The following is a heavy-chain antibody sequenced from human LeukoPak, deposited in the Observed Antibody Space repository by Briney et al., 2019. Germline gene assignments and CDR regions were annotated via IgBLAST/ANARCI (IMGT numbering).Heavy chain of an antibody. Sequence: SGGSLRLSCAASGFTFSSCAMSWVRQAPGKGLEWVSGTSDRGDYTYYADSVKGRFTISRESSKNTLFLQMNSLRAEDTALYFCARKAQYNGHYPLDYWGQGTLVTVSS. CDR2: TSDRGDYT. CDR3: ARKAQYNGHYPLDY. CDR1: GFTFSSCA. J-gene: IGHJ4*02. V-gene: IGHV3-23*01. D-gene: IGHD1-7*01.